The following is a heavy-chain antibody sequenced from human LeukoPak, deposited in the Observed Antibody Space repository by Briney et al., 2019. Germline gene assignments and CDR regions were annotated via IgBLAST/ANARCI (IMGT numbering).Heavy chain of an antibody. D-gene: IGHD1-14*01. CDR2: ISSSGSTI. Sequence: AGGSLRLSCAASGFTFSDYYMSWIRQAPGKGLEWVSYISSSGSTIYYADSVKGRFTISRDNAKNSLYLQMNSLRAEGTAVYYCARNQEGLSSIDYWGQGTLVTVSS. CDR1: GFTFSDYY. CDR3: ARNQEGLSSIDY. V-gene: IGHV3-11*04. J-gene: IGHJ4*02.